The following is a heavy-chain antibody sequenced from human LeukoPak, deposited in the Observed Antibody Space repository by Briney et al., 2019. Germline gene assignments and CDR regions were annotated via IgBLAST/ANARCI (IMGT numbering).Heavy chain of an antibody. CDR2: IYYSGST. D-gene: IGHD6-13*01. V-gene: IGHV4-59*08. CDR1: GVSISSHY. J-gene: IGHJ4*02. Sequence: SETLSLTCTVSGVSISSHYWSWIRQPPGKGLEWIGYIYYSGSTNYNPSLKSRVTISVDTSKNQFSLKLSSVTAADTAVYYCHAAAGTGLDYWGQGTLVTVSS. CDR3: HAAAGTGLDY.